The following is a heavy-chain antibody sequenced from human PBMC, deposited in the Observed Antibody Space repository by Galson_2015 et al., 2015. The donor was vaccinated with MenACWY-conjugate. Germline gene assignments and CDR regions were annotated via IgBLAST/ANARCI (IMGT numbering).Heavy chain of an antibody. V-gene: IGHV4-31*02. D-gene: IGHD2-21*01. CDR1: GYY. Sequence: GYYWSWIRQHPGKGLEWIGHIHYRGRNSCNPSLQSRISMSVDTSKNQFSLTLTSVTAADTAVYYCARDGYCGGDCFSTDRAYYYYMDVWGRGTTVTVYS. CDR3: ARDGYCGGDCFSTDRAYYYYMDV. J-gene: IGHJ6*03. CDR2: IHYRGRN.